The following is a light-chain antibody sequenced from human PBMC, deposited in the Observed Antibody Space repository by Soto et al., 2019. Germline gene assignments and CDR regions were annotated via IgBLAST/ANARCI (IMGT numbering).Light chain of an antibody. CDR2: WAS. J-gene: IGKJ5*01. CDR1: QSVLYSSNNKNY. CDR3: QQYYSTPIT. V-gene: IGKV4-1*01. Sequence: DIVLTPSPDSLAVSLGATASITCKSSQSVLYSSNNKNYLAWYQQKPGQPPKLLIYWASTRESGVPDRFSGSGSGTDFTLTISSLQAEDVAVYYCQQYYSTPITFGQGTRLEIK.